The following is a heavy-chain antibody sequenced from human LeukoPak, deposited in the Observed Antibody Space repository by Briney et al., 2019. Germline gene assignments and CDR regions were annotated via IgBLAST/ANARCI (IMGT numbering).Heavy chain of an antibody. CDR2: IWYDGSNK. J-gene: IGHJ5*02. V-gene: IGHV3-33*01. D-gene: IGHD1-1*01. CDR3: ARDRAKERRESNWFDP. Sequence: GGSLRLSCAASGFTFSSYGMHWVRQAPGKGLEWVAVIWYDGSNKYYADSVKGRFTISRDNSKNTLYLQMNSLRAEDTAVYYCARDRAKERRESNWFDPWGQGTLVTVSS. CDR1: GFTFSSYG.